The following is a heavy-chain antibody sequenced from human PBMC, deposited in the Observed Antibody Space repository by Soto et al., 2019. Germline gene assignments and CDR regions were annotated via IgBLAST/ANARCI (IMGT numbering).Heavy chain of an antibody. Sequence: QMQLVQSGPEVKKPGTSVKVSCKASGFTFTSSAVQWVRQARGQRLEWIGWIVVGSGNTNYAQKFQERVTITRDMSTSTAYMELSSLRSEDTAVYYCPADQGYCSGGSCYSGFDYWGQGTLVTVSS. J-gene: IGHJ4*02. V-gene: IGHV1-58*01. CDR2: IVVGSGNT. D-gene: IGHD2-15*01. CDR3: PADQGYCSGGSCYSGFDY. CDR1: GFTFTSSA.